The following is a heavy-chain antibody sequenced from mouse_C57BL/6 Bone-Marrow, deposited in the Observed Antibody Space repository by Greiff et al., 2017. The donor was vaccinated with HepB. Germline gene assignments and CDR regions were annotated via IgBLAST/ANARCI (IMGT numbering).Heavy chain of an antibody. V-gene: IGHV1-39*01. CDR3: GRGITGPGDFDY. D-gene: IGHD4-1*01. CDR2: INPNYGTT. CDR1: GYSFTDYN. J-gene: IGHJ2*01. Sequence: VQLQQSGPELVKPGASVKISCKASGYSFTDYNMNWVKQSNGKRLEWIGVINPNYGTTSYNQKFKGKATLTVDQSSSTAYMQLNSRTSEDSAVYYCGRGITGPGDFDYWGQGTTLTVSS.